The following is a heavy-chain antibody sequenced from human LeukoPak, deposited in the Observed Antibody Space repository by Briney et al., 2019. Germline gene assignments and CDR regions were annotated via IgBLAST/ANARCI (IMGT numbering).Heavy chain of an antibody. CDR3: ARAHYYGSGSYYYYMDV. Sequence: ASVKVSCEASGGTFSSYAISWVRQAPGQGLEWMGGIIPIFGTANYAQKFQGRVTITADESTSTAYMELSSLRSEDTAVYYCARAHYYGSGSYYYYMDVWGKGTTVTISS. D-gene: IGHD3-10*01. CDR1: GGTFSSYA. V-gene: IGHV1-69*13. J-gene: IGHJ6*03. CDR2: IIPIFGTA.